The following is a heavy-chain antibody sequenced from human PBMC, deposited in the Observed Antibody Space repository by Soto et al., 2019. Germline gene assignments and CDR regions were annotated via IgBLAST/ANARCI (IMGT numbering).Heavy chain of an antibody. V-gene: IGHV4-59*08. Sequence: QVQLQESGPGLVKPSETLSLTCTVSGGSISSYYWSWIRQPPGKGLEWIGYIYYSGSSNYNPSLKSRITISVDTSKNQFSLKLSSVTAADTAVYYCARRYGACFDIWGQGTMVTVSS. CDR3: ARRYGACFDI. CDR2: IYYSGSS. D-gene: IGHD2-8*01. J-gene: IGHJ3*02. CDR1: GGSISSYY.